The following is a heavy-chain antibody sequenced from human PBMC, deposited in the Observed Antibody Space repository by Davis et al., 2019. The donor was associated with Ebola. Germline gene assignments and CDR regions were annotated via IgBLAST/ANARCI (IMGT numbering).Heavy chain of an antibody. V-gene: IGHV3-74*01. Sequence: HTGGSLRLSCAASGFTFSSYWMHWVRQAPGKGLVWVSRLNSDGSSTNYADSVKGRFTISRDNAKNTLYLQMNSLRAEDTAMYYCTRGGAGVVAAPDNWFDPWGQGTLVTVSS. CDR3: TRGGAGVVAAPDNWFDP. CDR2: LNSDGSST. CDR1: GFTFSSYW. J-gene: IGHJ5*02. D-gene: IGHD2-15*01.